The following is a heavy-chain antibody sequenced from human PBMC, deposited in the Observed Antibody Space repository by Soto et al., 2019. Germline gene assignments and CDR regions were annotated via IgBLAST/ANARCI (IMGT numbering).Heavy chain of an antibody. CDR2: VNPILSMS. D-gene: IGHD3-10*01. V-gene: IGHV1-69*02. J-gene: IGHJ4*02. CDR3: ATSYGSGYRAFDY. Sequence: QVQLVQSGAELKKPGSSVKVSCKASGDTFSFYTINWVQQAPGLGLEWMGRVNPILSMSNYAQKFQGRVTMTADKSTSTAYMELRSLRSEDTAFYYCATSYGSGYRAFDYRGQGALVIVSS. CDR1: GDTFSFYT.